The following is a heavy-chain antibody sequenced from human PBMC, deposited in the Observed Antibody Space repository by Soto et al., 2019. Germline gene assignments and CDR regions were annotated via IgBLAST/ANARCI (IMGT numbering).Heavy chain of an antibody. CDR2: INHSGST. CDR1: GGSFSGYY. J-gene: IGHJ4*02. Sequence: QVQLQQWGAGLLKPSETLSLTCAVYGGSFSGYYWSWIRQPPGKGLEWIGEINHSGSTNYNPSLKSRVTRSVDTSKNQFSLKLSSVTAADTAVYYCARGLIYYYDSSGYSPYYFDYWGQGTLVTVSS. CDR3: ARGLIYYYDSSGYSPYYFDY. D-gene: IGHD3-22*01. V-gene: IGHV4-34*01.